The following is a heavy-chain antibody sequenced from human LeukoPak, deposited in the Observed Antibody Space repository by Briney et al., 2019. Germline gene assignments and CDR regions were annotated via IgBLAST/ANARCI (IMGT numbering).Heavy chain of an antibody. J-gene: IGHJ4*02. V-gene: IGHV1-2*02. CDR2: INPNSGGT. Sequence: ASVKVSCKASGYTFTGYYMHWVRQAPGQGLEWMGWINPNSGGTNYAQKFQGRVTMTRDTSISTAYMELSRLRSEDTAVYYCARGIAVAGDAGFDYWGQGTLVTVSS. CDR3: ARGIAVAGDAGFDY. D-gene: IGHD6-19*01. CDR1: GYTFTGYY.